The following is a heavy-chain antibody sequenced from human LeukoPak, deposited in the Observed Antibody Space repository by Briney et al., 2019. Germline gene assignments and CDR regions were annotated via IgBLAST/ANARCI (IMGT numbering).Heavy chain of an antibody. D-gene: IGHD3-3*01. CDR2: IYYSGST. V-gene: IGHV4-59*01. J-gene: IGHJ6*02. CDR1: GGSISSYY. CDR3: ARYYDFWSGQSTPYYGMDV. Sequence: SETLSLTCTVSGGSISSYYWSWIRQPPGKGLEWIGYIYYSGSTNYNPSLKSRVTISVDTSKNQFSLKLSSVTAADTAVYYCARYYDFWSGQSTPYYGMDVRGQGTTVTVSS.